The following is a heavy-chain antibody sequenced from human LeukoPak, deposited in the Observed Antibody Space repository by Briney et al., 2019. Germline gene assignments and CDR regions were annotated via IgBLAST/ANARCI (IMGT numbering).Heavy chain of an antibody. Sequence: GGSLRLSCAASGFTFSNYALSWVRQTPGKGLECVSVISGGGDSKYYADSVKGRFTISRDNSKNTLYLQMTSLRPEDTAVYYCARDGRPSSNWNYPDSWGQGTLVIVSS. CDR2: ISGGGDSK. V-gene: IGHV3-23*01. J-gene: IGHJ4*02. D-gene: IGHD1-20*01. CDR3: ARDGRPSSNWNYPDS. CDR1: GFTFSNYA.